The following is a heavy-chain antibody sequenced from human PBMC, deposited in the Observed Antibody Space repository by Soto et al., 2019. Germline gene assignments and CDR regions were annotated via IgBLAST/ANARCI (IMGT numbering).Heavy chain of an antibody. CDR3: ARERDGGFFGVLTYYYYYGMDV. CDR2: ISYDGSNK. J-gene: IGHJ6*02. V-gene: IGHV3-30-3*01. D-gene: IGHD3-3*01. Sequence: PGGSLRLSCAASGFTFSSYAMHWVRQAPGKGLEWVAVISYDGSNKYYADSVKGRFTISRDNSKNTLYLQMNSLRAEDTAVYYCARERDGGFFGVLTYYYYYGMDVWGQGTTVTVSS. CDR1: GFTFSSYA.